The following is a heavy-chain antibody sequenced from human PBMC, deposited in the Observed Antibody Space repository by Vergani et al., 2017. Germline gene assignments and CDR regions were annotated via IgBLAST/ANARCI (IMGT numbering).Heavy chain of an antibody. CDR2: ISWDGGST. Sequence: EVQLVESGGVVVQPGGSLRLSCAASGFTFDDYTMHWVRQAPGKGLEWVSLISWDGGSTYYADSVKGRFTISRDNSKNSLYLQMNSLRTEDTALYYCARDYILTGYVDYWGQGTLVTVSS. J-gene: IGHJ4*02. D-gene: IGHD3-9*01. CDR3: ARDYILTGYVDY. V-gene: IGHV3-43*01. CDR1: GFTFDDYT.